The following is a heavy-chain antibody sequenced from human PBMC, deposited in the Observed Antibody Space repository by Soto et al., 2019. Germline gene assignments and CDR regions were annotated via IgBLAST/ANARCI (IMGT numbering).Heavy chain of an antibody. CDR1: GYTFTSYG. CDR2: ISAYNGNT. Sequence: QVQLVQSGAEVKKPGASVKVSCKASGYTFTSYGISWVRQAPGQGLEWMGWISAYNGNTNYAQKLQGRVTMTTDTSTSSANMELRRRGSDDTAVYDCSRDPSRWGVGDSVCDYWGQGTLVTVSS. V-gene: IGHV1-18*04. D-gene: IGHD2-21*02. CDR3: SRDPSRWGVGDSVCDY. J-gene: IGHJ4*02.